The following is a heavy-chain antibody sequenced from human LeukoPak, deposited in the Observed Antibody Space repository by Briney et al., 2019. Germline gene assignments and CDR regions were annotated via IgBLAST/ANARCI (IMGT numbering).Heavy chain of an antibody. Sequence: PSETLSLTCTVSGGSISSYYWSWIRQPAGKGLEWIGRIYTSGSTNYNPSLKSRVTMSVDTSKNQFSLKLSSVTAADTAVYYSARDRGQQWLWWFDPWGQGTLVTVSS. V-gene: IGHV4-4*07. CDR1: GGSISSYY. J-gene: IGHJ5*02. D-gene: IGHD6-19*01. CDR2: IYTSGST. CDR3: ARDRGQQWLWWFDP.